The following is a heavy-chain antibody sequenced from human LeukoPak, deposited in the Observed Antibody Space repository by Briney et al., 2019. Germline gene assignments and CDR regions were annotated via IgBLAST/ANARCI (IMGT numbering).Heavy chain of an antibody. J-gene: IGHJ4*02. D-gene: IGHD5-12*01. CDR2: ISGSGGST. CDR1: GFTFSSYA. V-gene: IGHV3-23*01. Sequence: GGSLRLSCAASGFTFSSYAMSWVRQAPGEGLEWVSAISGSGGSTHYADSVKGRFTNPRDKSKNTLYLQMNSLRAEDTAVYYCARDFGGYVAYFDYWGQGTLVTVSS. CDR3: ARDFGGYVAYFDY.